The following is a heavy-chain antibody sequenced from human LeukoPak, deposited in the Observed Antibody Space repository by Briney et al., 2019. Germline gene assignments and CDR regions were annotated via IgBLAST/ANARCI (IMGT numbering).Heavy chain of an antibody. Sequence: SETLSLTCTVSGGSISSSSYYWGWIRQPPGKGLEWIGSIYYSGSTYYNPSLKSRVTISVDTSKNQFSLKLSSVAAADTAVYYCASTKGGYEYFQHWGQGTLVTVSS. V-gene: IGHV4-39*01. D-gene: IGHD1-26*01. CDR3: ASTKGGYEYFQH. CDR1: GGSISSSSYY. CDR2: IYYSGST. J-gene: IGHJ1*01.